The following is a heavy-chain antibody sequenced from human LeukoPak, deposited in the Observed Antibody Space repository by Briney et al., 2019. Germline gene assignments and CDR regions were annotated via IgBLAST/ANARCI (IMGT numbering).Heavy chain of an antibody. V-gene: IGHV4-30-4*08. J-gene: IGHJ6*03. Sequence: KPSQTLSLTCTVSGGSISSGDYYWSWIRQPPGKGLEWIGYIYYSGSTYYNPSLKSRVTISVDTSKNQFSLKLSSVTAADTAVYYCARERPDRNYYYMDAWGKGTTVTVSS. CDR1: GGSISSGDYY. CDR2: IYYSGST. CDR3: ARERPDRNYYYMDA.